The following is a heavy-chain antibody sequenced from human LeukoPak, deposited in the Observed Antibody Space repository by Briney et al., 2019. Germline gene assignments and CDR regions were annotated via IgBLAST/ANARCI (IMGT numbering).Heavy chain of an antibody. CDR1: GYTFTSYY. Sequence: GASVKVSCKASGYTFTSYYMHWVRQAPGQGLEWVGIINPSGGSTSYAQKFQGRVTMTRDTSTSTVYMELSSLRSEDTAVYYCARVPPGFFGVGNWFDPWGQGTLVTVSS. D-gene: IGHD3-3*01. J-gene: IGHJ5*02. CDR2: INPSGGST. V-gene: IGHV1-46*01. CDR3: ARVPPGFFGVGNWFDP.